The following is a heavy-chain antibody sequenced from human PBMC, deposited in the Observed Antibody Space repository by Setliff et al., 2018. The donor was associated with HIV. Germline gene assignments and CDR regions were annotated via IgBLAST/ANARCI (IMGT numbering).Heavy chain of an antibody. CDR3: ASRGYCSGGSCYIYYYYYGMDV. CDR1: GGSISSSSYY. J-gene: IGHJ6*02. V-gene: IGHV4-39*01. Sequence: SETLSLTCTVSGGSISSSSYYWGWIRQPPGKGLEWIGSIYYSGSTYYNPSLKSRVTISVDTSKNQFSLKLSSVTAADTAVYYCASRGYCSGGSCYIYYYYYGMDVWGQGTKVTVS. CDR2: IYYSGST. D-gene: IGHD2-15*01.